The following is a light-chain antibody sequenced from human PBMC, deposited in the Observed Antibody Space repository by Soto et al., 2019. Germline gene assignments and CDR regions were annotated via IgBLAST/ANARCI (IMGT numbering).Light chain of an antibody. CDR1: QGISSY. Sequence: GDRVTITCRASQGISSYLAWYQQKPGKAPKLLIYAASTLQSGVPSRFSGSGSGTEFTLTISSLQPEDCATYYCQQLNSYPLTVCGGTKVEIK. CDR3: QQLNSYPLT. J-gene: IGKJ4*01. V-gene: IGKV1-9*01. CDR2: AAS.